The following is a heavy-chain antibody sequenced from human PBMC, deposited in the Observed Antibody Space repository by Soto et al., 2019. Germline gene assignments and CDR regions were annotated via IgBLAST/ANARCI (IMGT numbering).Heavy chain of an antibody. CDR1: GFTFSDYV. V-gene: IGHV3-23*01. D-gene: IGHD3-10*01. CDR3: ARGSTDSYPGSRIFDF. CDR2: ITAKGDID. J-gene: IGHJ4*02. Sequence: PGGSLRLSCAASGFTFSDYVMTWVRQAPGKGLDWVSSITAKGDIDAYADSVRGRFTMSRDNSKKTLYLQMNSLRVEDSALYYCARGSTDSYPGSRIFDFWGRGTLVTVSS.